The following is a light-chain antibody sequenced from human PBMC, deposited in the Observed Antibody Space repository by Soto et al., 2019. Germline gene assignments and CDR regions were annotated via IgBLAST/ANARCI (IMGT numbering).Light chain of an antibody. CDR3: SSYTSSSTG. CDR1: SRDVGGYNY. Sequence: QSALTQPASVSGSPGQSITISCTGTSRDVGGYNYVSWYQQHPGKAPKLMIYDVSNRPSGVSNRFSGSKSGNTASLTISGLQAEDEADYYFSSYTSSSTGFGGGTKVTV. J-gene: IGLJ2*01. CDR2: DVS. V-gene: IGLV2-14*01.